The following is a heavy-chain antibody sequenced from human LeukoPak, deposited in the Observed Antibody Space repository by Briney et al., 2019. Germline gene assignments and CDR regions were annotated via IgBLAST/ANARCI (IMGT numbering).Heavy chain of an antibody. Sequence: QPGGSLRLSCAASGFTFSSYAMSWVRQAPGKGLEWVSAISGSGGSTYYADSVKGRFTISRDNSKNTLYLQMSSLRAEDTAVYYCAKAPQRTTVKDFDYWGQGTLVTVSS. CDR1: GFTFSSYA. D-gene: IGHD4-17*01. V-gene: IGHV3-23*01. CDR3: AKAPQRTTVKDFDY. CDR2: ISGSGGST. J-gene: IGHJ4*02.